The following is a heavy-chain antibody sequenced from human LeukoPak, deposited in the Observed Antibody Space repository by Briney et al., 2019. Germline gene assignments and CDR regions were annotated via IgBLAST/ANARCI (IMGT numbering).Heavy chain of an antibody. J-gene: IGHJ4*02. CDR3: ARGGSSRFDQ. V-gene: IGHV3-7*04. D-gene: IGHD6-13*01. CDR2: ISPDGSEK. Sequence: PGGSLRLSCAASGFTFTTYWMSWVRQAPGKGLEWVAKISPDGSEKYYVDSVKGRFTISRDNAKNSLDLQMSSLRADDTAVYYCARGGSSRFDQWGQGTLVIVSS. CDR1: GFTFTTYW.